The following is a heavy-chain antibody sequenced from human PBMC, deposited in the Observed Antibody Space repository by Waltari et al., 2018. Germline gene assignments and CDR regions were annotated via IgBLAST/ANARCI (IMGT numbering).Heavy chain of an antibody. J-gene: IGHJ4*02. V-gene: IGHV4-39*01. Sequence: QLQLQESGPGLVKPSETLSLTCTVSGGSISSSSYYWGWIRQPPGKGLEWIGSIYYSGSTYYNPSLKSRVTISVDTSKNQFSLKLSSVTAADTAVYYCASVDYGDYSFDYWGQGTLVTVSS. D-gene: IGHD4-17*01. CDR2: IYYSGST. CDR1: GGSISSSSYY. CDR3: ASVDYGDYSFDY.